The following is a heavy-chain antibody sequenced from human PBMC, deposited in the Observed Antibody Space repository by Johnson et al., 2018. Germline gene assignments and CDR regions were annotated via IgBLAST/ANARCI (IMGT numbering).Heavy chain of an antibody. Sequence: QVQLVQSGGGVVQPGRSLRLSCAASGFTFSSYGMHWVRQAPGKGLEWVAVISSDGSNKYYADSVKGRFTVSRDNSKNTLYLQLNSLRAEDAAVYECARDLGYSSGWYSAEDCQHWGQGTLVTVAS. D-gene: IGHD6-19*01. CDR2: ISSDGSNK. CDR1: GFTFSSYG. V-gene: IGHV3-30*03. CDR3: ARDLGYSSGWYSAEDCQH. J-gene: IGHJ1*01.